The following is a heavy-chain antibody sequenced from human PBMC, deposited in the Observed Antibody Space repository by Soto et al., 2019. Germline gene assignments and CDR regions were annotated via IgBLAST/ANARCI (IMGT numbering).Heavy chain of an antibody. D-gene: IGHD4-17*01. CDR1: GFTFSSYA. Sequence: GGSLRLSCAASGFTFSSYAMHWVRQAPGKGLEWVSYISNDGSNIYYADSVKGRFTISRDNAKNSLYLQMNSLRAEDTAVYYCARAGYYGDYEWYAFDIWGQGTMVTVSS. J-gene: IGHJ3*02. CDR3: ARAGYYGDYEWYAFDI. V-gene: IGHV3-48*01. CDR2: ISNDGSNI.